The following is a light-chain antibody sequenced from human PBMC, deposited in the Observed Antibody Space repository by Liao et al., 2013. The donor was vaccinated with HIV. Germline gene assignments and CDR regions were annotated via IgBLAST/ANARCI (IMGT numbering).Light chain of an antibody. CDR2: HDG. J-gene: IGLJ1*01. CDR1: NIGHKS. V-gene: IGLV3-21*01. Sequence: SYELTQPPSVSVAPGQTASITCGGDNIGHKSVQWFQQKPGQAPVLVIFHDGDRPSGIPERFSGSNSGNTATLTISRVEAGDEADYYCQVWDSNSDHPYVFGTGTKVTVL. CDR3: QVWDSNSDHPYV.